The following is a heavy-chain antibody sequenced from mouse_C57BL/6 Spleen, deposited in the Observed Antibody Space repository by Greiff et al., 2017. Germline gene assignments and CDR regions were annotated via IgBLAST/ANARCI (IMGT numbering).Heavy chain of an antibody. Sequence: QVQLQQPGAELVMPGASVKLSCKASGYTFTSYWMHWVKQRPGQGLEWIGNINPSNGGTNYNEKFKSKATLTVDKSSSTAYMQLSSLTSEDSAVYYCARRIPSSSWYFDVWGTGTTVTVSS. J-gene: IGHJ1*03. CDR2: INPSNGGT. D-gene: IGHD1-1*01. CDR3: ARRIPSSSWYFDV. CDR1: GYTFTSYW. V-gene: IGHV1-53*01.